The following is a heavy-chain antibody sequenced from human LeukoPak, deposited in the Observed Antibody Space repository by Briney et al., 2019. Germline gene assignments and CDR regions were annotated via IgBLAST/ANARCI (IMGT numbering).Heavy chain of an antibody. CDR3: ARNINRPAENAFDI. CDR1: GGSISSGSYY. CDR2: IYHSGST. Sequence: PSETLSLTCTVSGGSISSGSYYWSWIRQPPGKGLEWIGYIYHSGSTYYNPSLKSRVTISVDRSKNQFSLKLSSVTAADTAVYYCARNINRPAENAFDIWGQGTMVTVSS. J-gene: IGHJ3*02. V-gene: IGHV4-30-2*01. D-gene: IGHD2-2*01.